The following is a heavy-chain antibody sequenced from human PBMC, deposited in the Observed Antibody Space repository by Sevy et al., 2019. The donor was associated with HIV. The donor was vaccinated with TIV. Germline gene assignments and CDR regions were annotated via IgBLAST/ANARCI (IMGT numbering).Heavy chain of an antibody. CDR1: GFTFSSYS. Sequence: GGSLRLSCAASGFTFSSYSMNWVRQAPGKGLEWVSSISSSSSYIYYADSVKGRFIISRDNAKDSLYLQKNSLRAEDTAVYYCARDQLSWSGPRKYNWFDPWGQGTLVTVSS. V-gene: IGHV3-21*01. CDR2: ISSSSSYI. D-gene: IGHD2-8*02. CDR3: ARDQLSWSGPRKYNWFDP. J-gene: IGHJ5*02.